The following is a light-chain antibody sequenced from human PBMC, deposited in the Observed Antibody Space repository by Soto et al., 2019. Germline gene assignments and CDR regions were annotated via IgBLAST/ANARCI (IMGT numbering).Light chain of an antibody. CDR3: SSYTSDDVRYV. CDR2: EVT. J-gene: IGLJ1*01. Sequence: QSALTQPASVSGSPGQAITISCTGTTGDVGGNHYISWYQQHPGRAPKLIIYEVTNRPSGVSTRFSGSKSGNTASLTISGLQREDEADYHCSSYTSDDVRYVFGTGTKLTVL. V-gene: IGLV2-14*01. CDR1: TGDVGGNHY.